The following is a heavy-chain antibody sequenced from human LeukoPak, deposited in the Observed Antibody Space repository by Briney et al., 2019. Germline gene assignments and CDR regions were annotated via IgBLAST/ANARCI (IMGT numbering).Heavy chain of an antibody. CDR2: ISSSSSYI. J-gene: IGHJ4*02. Sequence: GGSLRLSCAASGFTFSSYSMNWVRQAPGKGPEWVSSISSSSSYIYYADSVKGRFTISRDNAKNSLYLQMNSLRAEDTAVYYCASLIGAYSSGWDGFDYWGQGTLVTVSS. D-gene: IGHD6-19*01. CDR3: ASLIGAYSSGWDGFDY. V-gene: IGHV3-21*01. CDR1: GFTFSSYS.